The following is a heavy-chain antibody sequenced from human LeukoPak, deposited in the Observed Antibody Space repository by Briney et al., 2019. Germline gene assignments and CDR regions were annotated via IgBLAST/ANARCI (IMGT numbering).Heavy chain of an antibody. V-gene: IGHV3-23*01. CDR3: AKDYCSSTSCYMGYFDY. J-gene: IGHJ4*02. CDR1: GFTFSSYA. CDR2: ISGSGGST. Sequence: GSLRLSCAASGFTFSSYAMSWVRQAPGKGLEWVSAISGSGGSTYYADSVKGRFTISRDNSKNTLYLQMNSLRAEDTAVYYCAKDYCSSTSCYMGYFDYWGQGTLVTVSS. D-gene: IGHD2-2*02.